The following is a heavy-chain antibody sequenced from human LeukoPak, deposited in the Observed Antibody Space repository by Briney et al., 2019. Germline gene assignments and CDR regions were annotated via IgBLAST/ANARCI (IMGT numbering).Heavy chain of an antibody. J-gene: IGHJ4*02. CDR3: ARDYQGFDY. CDR1: AYTFTSYD. D-gene: IGHD2-2*01. CDR2: INPSGGYT. Sequence: ASVKVSCKASAYTFTSYDMHWVRQAPGQGLEWMGIINPSGGYTSYTNYAQKFRGRVTMTRDMSTSTVYMELSSLRSEDTAVYYCARDYQGFDYWGQGTLATVSS. V-gene: IGHV1-46*01.